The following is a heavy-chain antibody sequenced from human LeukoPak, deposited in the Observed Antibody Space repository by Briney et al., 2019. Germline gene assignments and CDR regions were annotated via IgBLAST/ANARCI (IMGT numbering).Heavy chain of an antibody. CDR3: ARPPGIAVAGTSDAGDY. CDR1: GFTFSSYS. Sequence: GGSLRLSCAASGFTFSSYSMNWVRQAPGKGLEWVSYISSSSSTIYYADSVKGRFTISRDNAKNSLYLQMNSLRAEDTAVYYCARPPGIAVAGTSDAGDYWDQGTLVTVSS. V-gene: IGHV3-48*04. J-gene: IGHJ4*02. CDR2: ISSSSSTI. D-gene: IGHD6-19*01.